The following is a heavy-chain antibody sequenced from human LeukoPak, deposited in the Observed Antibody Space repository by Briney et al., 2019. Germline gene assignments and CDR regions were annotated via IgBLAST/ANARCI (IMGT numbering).Heavy chain of an antibody. Sequence: GAALQISCKGSGYGFTSFWIGWVRQMPGKGLEWMGIIYPGDSDTRYSPSFQGQVTISADKSISTAYLQWSSLKASDTAMYYCARQGARGWIDYWGQGTLVTVSS. V-gene: IGHV5-51*01. CDR2: IYPGDSDT. J-gene: IGHJ4*02. CDR1: GYGFTSFW. CDR3: ARQGARGWIDY. D-gene: IGHD6-19*01.